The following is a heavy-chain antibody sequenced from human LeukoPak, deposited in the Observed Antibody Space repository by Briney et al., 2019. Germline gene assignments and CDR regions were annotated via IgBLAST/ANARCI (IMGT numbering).Heavy chain of an antibody. CDR3: ARSATLIWWNAFGYFDY. V-gene: IGHV4-34*01. CDR1: GGSFSGYY. J-gene: IGHJ4*02. Sequence: SETLSLTCAVYGGSFSGYYWSWIRQPPGKGLEWVGEINHSGSTNYNPSLKSRVTISVDTSKNQFSLMLSSVTAADTAVYYCARSATLIWWNAFGYFDYWGQGPLVTVSA. CDR2: INHSGST. D-gene: IGHD1-1*01.